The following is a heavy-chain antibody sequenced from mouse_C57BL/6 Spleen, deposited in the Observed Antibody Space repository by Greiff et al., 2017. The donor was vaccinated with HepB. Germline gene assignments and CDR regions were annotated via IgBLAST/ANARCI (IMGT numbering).Heavy chain of an antibody. CDR2: ISYSGST. V-gene: IGHV3-1*01. CDR3: ASSSYDGYPFAY. J-gene: IGHJ3*01. D-gene: IGHD2-3*01. CDR1: GYSITSGYD. Sequence: DVKLQESGPGMVKPSQSLSLTCTVTGYSITSGYDWHWIRHFPGNKLEWMGYISYSGSTNYNPSLKSRISITHDTSKNHFFLKLNSVTTEDTATYYCASSSYDGYPFAYWGQGTLVTVSA.